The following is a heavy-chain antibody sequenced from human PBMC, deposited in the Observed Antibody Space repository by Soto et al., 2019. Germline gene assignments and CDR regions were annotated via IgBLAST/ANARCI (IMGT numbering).Heavy chain of an antibody. Sequence: EVQLLESGGGLVQPGGSLRLSCAASGFTFSSYAMSWVRQAPGKGLEWVSAISGSGGSTYYADSVKGRFTISRDNSKNTLYLQMNSLRAEDTAVFYCAKGGIWFGELGQFDYWGQGTLVTVSS. V-gene: IGHV3-23*01. J-gene: IGHJ4*02. CDR1: GFTFSSYA. CDR3: AKGGIWFGELGQFDY. D-gene: IGHD3-10*01. CDR2: ISGSGGST.